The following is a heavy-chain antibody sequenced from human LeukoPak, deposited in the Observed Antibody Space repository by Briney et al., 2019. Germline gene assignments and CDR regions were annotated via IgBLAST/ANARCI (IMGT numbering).Heavy chain of an antibody. CDR1: GFTFTSYA. V-gene: IGHV3-23*01. J-gene: IGHJ4*02. CDR2: VSGTGSNT. CDR3: AKSSRNYYGSGSYFGYFDF. Sequence: GGSLRLSCAASGFTFTSYALSWVRQTPGKGLEWVSTVSGTGSNTYYADSLKGRFTISRDNSKNTLYLQMNGLRAEDTAVYYCAKSSRNYYGSGSYFGYFDFWGQGTLVTVSS. D-gene: IGHD3-10*01.